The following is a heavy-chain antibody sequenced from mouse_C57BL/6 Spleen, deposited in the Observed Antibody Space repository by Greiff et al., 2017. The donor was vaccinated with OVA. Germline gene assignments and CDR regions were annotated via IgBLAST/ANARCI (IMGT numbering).Heavy chain of an antibody. CDR2: IDPSDSYT. Sequence: QVQLQQSGAELVRPGTSVKLSCKASGYTFTSYWMHWVKQRPGQGLEWIGVIDPSDSYTNYNQKFKGKATLTVDTSSSTAYMQLSSLTSEDSAVYYCARWYGNFFDYWGQGTTLTVSS. CDR1: GYTFTSYW. V-gene: IGHV1-59*01. D-gene: IGHD2-10*02. J-gene: IGHJ2*01. CDR3: ARWYGNFFDY.